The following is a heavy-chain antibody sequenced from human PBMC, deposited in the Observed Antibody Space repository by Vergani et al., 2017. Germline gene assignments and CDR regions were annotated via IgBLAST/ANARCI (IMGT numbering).Heavy chain of an antibody. CDR1: GFIFSDYY. Sequence: AASGFIFSDYYMTWIRQTPGKGLEWLAHISDGGETKMYAESLKGRFTVSRDNTKNLLILQMKTLKVDDTATYYCGRKQSPASLMDKPIDIWGQGTLVTVSS. D-gene: IGHD1/OR15-1a*01. CDR2: ISDGGETK. V-gene: IGHV3-11*01. J-gene: IGHJ5*02. CDR3: GRKQSPASLMDKPIDI.